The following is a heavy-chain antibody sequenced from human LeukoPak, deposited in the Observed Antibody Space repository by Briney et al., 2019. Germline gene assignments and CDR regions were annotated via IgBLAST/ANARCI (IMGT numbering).Heavy chain of an antibody. D-gene: IGHD1-20*01. V-gene: IGHV3-30-3*01. J-gene: IGHJ5*02. CDR1: GFTFSTCA. Sequence: GGSLRLSCAAPGFTFSTCAMHWVRQAPGKGLEWVAVVSYDGSDKYYADSVKGRFTISRDNSKNTVYLQMNSLRAEDTAVYYCARDISGTGGFDPRGQGTLVTVSS. CDR3: ARDISGTGGFDP. CDR2: VSYDGSDK.